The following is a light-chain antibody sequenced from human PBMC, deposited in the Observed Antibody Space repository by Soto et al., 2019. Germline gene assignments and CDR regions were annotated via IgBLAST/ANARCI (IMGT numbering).Light chain of an antibody. CDR1: SSDVGGYNY. CDR2: DVS. Sequence: QSVLTQPRSVSGSPGQSVTISCTGTSSDVGGYNYVSWYQQHPGKAPKLMIYDVSKRPSGVPDRFSGSKSGNTASLTISGLQAEDEADYYCCSYAGSYLVVFGGGTQLTVL. CDR3: CSYAGSYLVV. V-gene: IGLV2-11*01. J-gene: IGLJ2*01.